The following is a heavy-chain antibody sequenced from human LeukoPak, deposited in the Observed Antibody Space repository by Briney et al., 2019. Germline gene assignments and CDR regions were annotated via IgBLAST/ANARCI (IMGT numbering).Heavy chain of an antibody. Sequence: SETLSLTCAVYGGSFSGYYWSWIRQPPGKGLEWIGEINHSGSTNYNPSLKSRVTISVDTSKNQFSLKLSSVTAADTAVYYCARASPHFKLERLGNWFDPWGQGTLVTVSS. V-gene: IGHV4-34*01. J-gene: IGHJ5*02. D-gene: IGHD1-1*01. CDR2: INHSGST. CDR1: GGSFSGYY. CDR3: ARASPHFKLERLGNWFDP.